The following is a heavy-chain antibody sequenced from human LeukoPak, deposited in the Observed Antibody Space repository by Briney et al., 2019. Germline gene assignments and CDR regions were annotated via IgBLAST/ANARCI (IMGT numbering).Heavy chain of an antibody. Sequence: TSVKVSCKASGGTFSSYAIGWVRQAPGQGLEWIGRIIPIFGTANYAQKFQGRVTITTDESTSTAYMELSSLRSEDTAVYYCASLYDILGPGGGDYWGQGTLVAVSS. CDR2: IIPIFGTA. J-gene: IGHJ4*02. D-gene: IGHD3-9*01. CDR1: GGTFSSYA. CDR3: ASLYDILGPGGGDY. V-gene: IGHV1-69*05.